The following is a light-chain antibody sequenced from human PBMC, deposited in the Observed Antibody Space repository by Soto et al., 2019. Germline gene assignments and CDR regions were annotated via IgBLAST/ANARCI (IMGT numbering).Light chain of an antibody. CDR1: QSVSSY. V-gene: IGKV3-11*01. J-gene: IGKJ4*01. CDR2: DAS. Sequence: EIVLTQSPATLSLSPGERATLSCRASQSVSSYLAWYQQKPGQAPRLLIYDASNRATGIPARFSGSGSGTDFTLTISCLEPEDFAVYYCQQRSNWPLTFSGGTKVEIK. CDR3: QQRSNWPLT.